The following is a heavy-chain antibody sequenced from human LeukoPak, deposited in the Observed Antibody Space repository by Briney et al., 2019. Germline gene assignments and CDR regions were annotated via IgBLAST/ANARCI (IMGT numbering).Heavy chain of an antibody. CDR2: VQHHSGST. J-gene: IGHJ4*02. V-gene: IGHV4-38-2*02. CDR3: VRVNWVIDY. Sequence: PSETLSLTCTVSDYSISSGYYWGWIRQPPGKGLEWIGSVQHHSGSTNHHPSLQSRVTISLDTSKNQFSLKLSSVTAADTAFYYCVRVNWVIDYWGQGILVTVSS. D-gene: IGHD7-27*01. CDR1: DYSISSGYY.